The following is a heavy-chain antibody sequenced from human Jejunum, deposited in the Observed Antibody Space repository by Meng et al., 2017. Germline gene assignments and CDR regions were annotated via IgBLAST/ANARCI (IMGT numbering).Heavy chain of an antibody. Sequence: LVASVRGLGQPVVSLGLSCAASGFPFISYIMTWVRQAPGKGLEWVSYSSSSGTTIYYADSVKGRFTISRDNAKNSLYLQMSSLRAEDTAIYYCVKALGYTYGYYFWGQGTLVTVSS. CDR2: SSSSGTTI. CDR3: VKALGYTYGYYF. CDR1: GFPFISYI. D-gene: IGHD5-18*01. J-gene: IGHJ4*02. V-gene: IGHV3-48*04.